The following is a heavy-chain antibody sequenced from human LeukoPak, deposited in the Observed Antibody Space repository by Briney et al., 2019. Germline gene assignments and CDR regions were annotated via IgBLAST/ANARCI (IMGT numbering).Heavy chain of an antibody. CDR1: GFTFSSYS. Sequence: GGSLRLSCAASGFTFSSYSMNWVRQAPGKGLEWVSVIYSGGSTYYADSVKGRFTIFRDNSKNTLYLQMNSLRAEDTAVYYCARARIAAAGIHGWGQGTLVTVSS. CDR2: IYSGGST. V-gene: IGHV3-66*01. CDR3: ARARIAAAGIHG. J-gene: IGHJ4*02. D-gene: IGHD6-13*01.